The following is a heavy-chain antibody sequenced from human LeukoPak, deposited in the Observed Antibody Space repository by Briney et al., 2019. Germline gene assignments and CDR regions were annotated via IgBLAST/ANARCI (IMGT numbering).Heavy chain of an antibody. Sequence: GGSLRLSCTASGFSFGDYAMSWFRQAPGKGLEWVGFIRSKAYGGTTEYAASVKGRFIISRDDSKSIAYLQTNSLKTEDTAVYYCTRGGYDSSGYINPTRYAFDIWGQGTMVTVSS. J-gene: IGHJ3*02. V-gene: IGHV3-49*03. CDR1: GFSFGDYA. CDR3: TRGGYDSSGYINPTRYAFDI. CDR2: IRSKAYGGTT. D-gene: IGHD3-22*01.